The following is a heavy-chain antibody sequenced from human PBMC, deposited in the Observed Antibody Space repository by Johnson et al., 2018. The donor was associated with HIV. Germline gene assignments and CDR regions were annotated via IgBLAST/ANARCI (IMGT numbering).Heavy chain of an antibody. Sequence: QEKLVESGGGVVQPGKSLTLSCVASGLSFSNFGIHWVRQAPGKGPEWVAVISFDGNLKKYADSVKGRFTISRDNSKNTLYLQMNSLRAEDTAVYYCARRAYYYDSSGYYSHAFDIWGQGTMVTVSS. CDR2: ISFDGNLK. J-gene: IGHJ3*02. CDR3: ARRAYYYDSSGYYSHAFDI. CDR1: GLSFSNFG. V-gene: IGHV3-33*08. D-gene: IGHD3-22*01.